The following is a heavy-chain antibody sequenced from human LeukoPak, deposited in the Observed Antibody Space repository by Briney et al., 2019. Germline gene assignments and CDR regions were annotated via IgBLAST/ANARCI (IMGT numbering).Heavy chain of an antibody. J-gene: IGHJ4*02. CDR3: AVLEGLS. D-gene: IGHD3-3*02. Sequence: GGSLRLSCAASGLTVSSYSMNWVRQAPGKGLEWVSYISSSSSTIYYAHSVRGRFTISRDNAKNSVQLQMNNLRAEDTAVYYCAVLEGLSWGQGTLVTVSS. CDR2: ISSSSSTI. CDR1: GLTVSSYS. V-gene: IGHV3-48*04.